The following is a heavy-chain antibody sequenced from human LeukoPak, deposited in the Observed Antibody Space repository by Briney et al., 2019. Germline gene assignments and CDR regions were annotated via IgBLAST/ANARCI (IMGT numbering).Heavy chain of an antibody. D-gene: IGHD5-12*01. CDR2: ISGSGGST. V-gene: IGHV3-23*01. CDR3: AKDPNSGYDWGQYYFDY. J-gene: IGHJ4*02. Sequence: PGGSLRLSCAASGFTFSSYAMSWVRQAPGKGLEWVSAISGSGGSTYYADSVKGRFTISRDNSKNTLYLQMNSLRAEDTAVYYCAKDPNSGYDWGQYYFDYRGQGTLVTVSS. CDR1: GFTFSSYA.